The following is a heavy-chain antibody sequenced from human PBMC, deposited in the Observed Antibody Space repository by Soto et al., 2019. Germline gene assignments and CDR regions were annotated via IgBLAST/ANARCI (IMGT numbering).Heavy chain of an antibody. CDR1: GGSISSGGYY. Sequence: ETLSLTCTVSGGSISSGGYYWSWVRQAPGKGLEWVSAISGSGGSTYYADSVKGRFTISRDNSKNTLYLQMNSLRAEDTAVYYCAKDRSYYDFWSGYYPPLMPEDYYYYGMDVWGQGTTVTVSS. J-gene: IGHJ6*02. CDR2: ISGSGGST. D-gene: IGHD3-3*01. V-gene: IGHV3-23*01. CDR3: AKDRSYYDFWSGYYPPLMPEDYYYYGMDV.